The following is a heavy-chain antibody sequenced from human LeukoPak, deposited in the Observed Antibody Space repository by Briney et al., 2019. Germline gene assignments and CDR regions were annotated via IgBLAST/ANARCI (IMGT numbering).Heavy chain of an antibody. J-gene: IGHJ3*02. D-gene: IGHD6-6*01. Sequence: SETLSLTCAVSGVSINDFYWTWIRQAPGKGLEWIGYVYYGGSTNYNPSLKSRVTISVDTSKNQFSLKLSSVTAADTAVYYCARETYSSSNPWAFDIWGQGTMVTVSS. V-gene: IGHV4-59*01. CDR1: GVSINDFY. CDR2: VYYGGST. CDR3: ARETYSSSNPWAFDI.